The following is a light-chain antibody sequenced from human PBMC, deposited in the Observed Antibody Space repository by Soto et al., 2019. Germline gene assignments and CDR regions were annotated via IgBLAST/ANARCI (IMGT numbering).Light chain of an antibody. CDR2: SNH. J-gene: IGLJ2*01. Sequence: QSVLPQPPSASGAPGQGITISCSGTGSNFGGNSVIWYRQVPGTAPNLLIFSNHQRPSGVPDRFSGSKSGTSASLAISGLQSEDEADYYCSTWDDSLRGLVFGGGTQLTVL. CDR3: STWDDSLRGLV. CDR1: GSNFGGNS. V-gene: IGLV1-44*01.